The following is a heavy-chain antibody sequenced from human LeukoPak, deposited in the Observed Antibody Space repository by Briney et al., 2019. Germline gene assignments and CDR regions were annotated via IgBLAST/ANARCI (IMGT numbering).Heavy chain of an antibody. CDR3: AREEFGGYLDWLSYFDY. CDR1: GGSISSGSYY. D-gene: IGHD3-9*01. J-gene: IGHJ4*02. CDR2: IYTSGST. Sequence: SETLSLTCPASGGSISSGSYYWSCIRQPAGKGLEWIGRIYTSGSTNYNPSLKSRATTSDDTSNNQFPLKMSPLTASDTAVYYWAREEFGGYLDWLSYFDYWGQGTLVTVSS. V-gene: IGHV4-61*02.